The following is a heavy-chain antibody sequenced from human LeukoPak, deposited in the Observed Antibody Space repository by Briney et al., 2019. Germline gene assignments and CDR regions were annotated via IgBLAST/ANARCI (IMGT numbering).Heavy chain of an antibody. D-gene: IGHD3-22*01. J-gene: IGHJ5*02. CDR2: IYSGGST. Sequence: LPGGSLRLCCAASGFTVSSNYMSWVRQAPGKGLEWVSVIYSGGSTYYADSVKGRFTISRDNSKNTLYLQMNSLRAEDTAVYYCARGPYSSGSWFDPWGQGTLVTVSS. CDR1: GFTVSSNY. CDR3: ARGPYSSGSWFDP. V-gene: IGHV3-66*01.